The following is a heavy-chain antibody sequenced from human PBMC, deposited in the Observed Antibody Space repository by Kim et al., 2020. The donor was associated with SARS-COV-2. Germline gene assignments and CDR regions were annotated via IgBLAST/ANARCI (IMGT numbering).Heavy chain of an antibody. CDR3: ARGRYGDLGY. Sequence: ASVKVSCKASGNTFTSYDITWVRQATGQGLEWMGWMNPKSGNTGYAQKFQGRVTMTWDTSISTAYMELSSLRSEDTAVYYCARGRYGDLGYWGQGTLVTV. J-gene: IGHJ4*02. V-gene: IGHV1-8*01. CDR2: MNPKSGNT. CDR1: GNTFTSYD. D-gene: IGHD4-17*01.